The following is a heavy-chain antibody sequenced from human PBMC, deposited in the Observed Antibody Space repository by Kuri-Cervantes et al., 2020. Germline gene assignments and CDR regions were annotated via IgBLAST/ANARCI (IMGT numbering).Heavy chain of an antibody. Sequence: GESLKISCAASGFTFSSYTMNWVRQAPGKGLEWVSSISSSSSSYIYYADSVKGRFSISRDNAKNSLYLQMNSLRSEDTAVYYCAADPNGGPFDYWGQGTLVTVSS. CDR2: ISSSSSSYI. V-gene: IGHV3-21*04. D-gene: IGHD2-8*01. CDR3: AADPNGGPFDY. J-gene: IGHJ4*02. CDR1: GFTFSSYT.